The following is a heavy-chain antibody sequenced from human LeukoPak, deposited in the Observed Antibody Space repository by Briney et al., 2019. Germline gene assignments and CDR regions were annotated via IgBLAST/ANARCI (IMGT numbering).Heavy chain of an antibody. V-gene: IGHV3-23*01. CDR3: AKEGNSGSYYPIDY. Sequence: GGSLRLSCAASGFTFSSYAMSWVRQAPGKGLEWVSAISGSGGSIYYADSVKGRFTISRDNSKNTLYLQMNSLRDEDTAVYYCAKEGNSGSYYPIDYWGQGTLVTVSS. CDR2: ISGSGGSI. J-gene: IGHJ4*02. CDR1: GFTFSSYA. D-gene: IGHD1-26*01.